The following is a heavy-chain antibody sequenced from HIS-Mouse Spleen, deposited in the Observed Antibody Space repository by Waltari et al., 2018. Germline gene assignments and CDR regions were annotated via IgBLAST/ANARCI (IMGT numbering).Heavy chain of an antibody. J-gene: IGHJ2*01. CDR2: ICYSGIT. D-gene: IGHD6-13*01. Sequence: HLQLQESGPGLVKLSETLSLTCTASGGSISSSSYYWGWLRQPPGKGLEWIGGICYSGITYYNPTLKGRVTISVATSKTQFSLKLSSVTAADTAVYYCAREIPYSSSWYDWYFDLWGRGTLVTVSS. CDR3: AREIPYSSSWYDWYFDL. V-gene: IGHV4-39*07. CDR1: GGSISSSSYY.